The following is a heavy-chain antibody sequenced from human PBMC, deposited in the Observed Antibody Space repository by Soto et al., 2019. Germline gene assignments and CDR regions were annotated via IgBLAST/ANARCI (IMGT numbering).Heavy chain of an antibody. CDR2: TIPIFDIT. V-gene: IGHV1-69*02. CDR3: ARHNSQWPNWFDP. Sequence: GASVKVSCKASGGPYNKYTISWVRQAPGQGLEWMGRTIPIFDITNYAHKFRGRVTMTTDTSTNTAYMDLRSLRSDDTAVYYCARHNSQWPNWFDPWGQGTPVTVSS. CDR1: GGPYNKYT. D-gene: IGHD1-1*01. J-gene: IGHJ5*02.